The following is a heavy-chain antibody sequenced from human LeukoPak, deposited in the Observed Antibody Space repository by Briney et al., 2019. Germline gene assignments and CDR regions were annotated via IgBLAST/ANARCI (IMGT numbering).Heavy chain of an antibody. CDR1: GGSISRYS. Sequence: SETLSLTCTVSGGSISRYSWSWIQQPPGKGLEWIGYIYYSGSTNYNPSLKSRVTISVDTSKNQFSLKLSSVTAADTAVYYCARGGYYGSGSYPFDYWGQGTLVTVSS. D-gene: IGHD3-10*01. V-gene: IGHV4-59*01. J-gene: IGHJ4*02. CDR3: ARGGYYGSGSYPFDY. CDR2: IYYSGST.